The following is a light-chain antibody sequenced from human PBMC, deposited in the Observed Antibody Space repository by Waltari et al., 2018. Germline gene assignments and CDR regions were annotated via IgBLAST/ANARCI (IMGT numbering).Light chain of an antibody. V-gene: IGKV1-17*02. CDR3: LQHTTYPPT. CDR1: QGIRNG. CDR2: GAS. J-gene: IGKJ4*01. Sequence: DIQMTQSPSSLSASVGDRVTITCRASQGIRNGLGWYQQKPGKAPKRLIYGASSLQSGVPSRFSGSGSGTEFTLTISNLQPEDFATYYCLQHTTYPPTFGGGTKVEIK.